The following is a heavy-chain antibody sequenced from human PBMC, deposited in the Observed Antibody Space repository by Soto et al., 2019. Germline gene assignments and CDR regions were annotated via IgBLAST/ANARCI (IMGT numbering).Heavy chain of an antibody. Sequence: SETLSLTCTVSGGSVSSGSYYLRWIRPPPGKGLEWIGYIYYSGSTNYNPSLKSRVTISVDTSKNQFSLKLSSVTAADTAVYYCARVRLPSQDRYCTNGVCCLYYFDYWGQGTLVTVSS. CDR2: IYYSGST. V-gene: IGHV4-61*01. CDR3: ARVRLPSQDRYCTNGVCCLYYFDY. CDR1: GGSVSSGSYY. D-gene: IGHD2-8*01. J-gene: IGHJ4*02.